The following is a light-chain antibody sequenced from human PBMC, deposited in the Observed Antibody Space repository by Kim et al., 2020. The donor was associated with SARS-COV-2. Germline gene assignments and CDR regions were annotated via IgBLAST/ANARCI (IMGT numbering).Light chain of an antibody. Sequence: AMGQTVTSTCHGDSLKTSYATWYQQKPGQAPVLVLYGKDNRPSGIPDRFSGSSSSNTGSLTITGAQAEDEADYYCSSRDTTNSHVVFGVGTQLTVL. CDR1: SLKTSY. CDR3: SSRDTTNSHVV. V-gene: IGLV3-19*01. J-gene: IGLJ3*02. CDR2: GKD.